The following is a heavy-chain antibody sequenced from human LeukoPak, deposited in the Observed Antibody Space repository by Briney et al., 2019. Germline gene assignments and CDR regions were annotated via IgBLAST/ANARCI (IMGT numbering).Heavy chain of an antibody. D-gene: IGHD4-17*01. CDR1: GFTFSSYG. Sequence: PRGSLRLSCAASGFTFSSYGMSWVRQAPGKGLEWVGYIYYTGRTNYNPSLKSRLTISIDKSKTQFSLTQTSVTAADTAVYYCAKMTPHGDSVLWGQGSLVTVSS. J-gene: IGHJ4*02. CDR2: IYYTGRT. V-gene: IGHV4-59*01. CDR3: AKMTPHGDSVL.